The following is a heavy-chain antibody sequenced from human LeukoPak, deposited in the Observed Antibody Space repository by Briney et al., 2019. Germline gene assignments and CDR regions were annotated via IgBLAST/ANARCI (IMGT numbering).Heavy chain of an antibody. J-gene: IGHJ6*02. CDR3: ARGFRERRGITGPHGMDV. CDR2: INHSGST. V-gene: IGHV4-34*01. CDR1: GGSFSGYY. D-gene: IGHD1-20*01. Sequence: SGTLSLTCAVYGGSFSGYYWSWIRQPPGKGLEWIGEINHSGSTNYNPSLKSRVTISVNTSKNQFSLKLSSVTAADTAVYYCARGFRERRGITGPHGMDVWGQGTTVTVSS.